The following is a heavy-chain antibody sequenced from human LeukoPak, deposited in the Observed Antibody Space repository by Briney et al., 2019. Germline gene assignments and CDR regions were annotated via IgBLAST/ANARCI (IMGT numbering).Heavy chain of an antibody. D-gene: IGHD3-22*01. Sequence: SETLSLTCTVSGYSISSGYYWGWIRQPPGKGLEWIASIFYGGSTHYNPSLKSRVTILVDTSKNQFSLKVTSVTAADTAVYYCARGGANRYYYDSSGYRDFDYWGQGTLVTVSS. V-gene: IGHV4-38-2*02. J-gene: IGHJ4*02. CDR3: ARGGANRYYYDSSGYRDFDY. CDR2: IFYGGST. CDR1: GYSISSGYY.